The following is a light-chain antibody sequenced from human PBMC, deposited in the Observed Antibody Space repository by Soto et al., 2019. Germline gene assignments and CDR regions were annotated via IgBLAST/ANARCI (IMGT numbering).Light chain of an antibody. Sequence: QSVLTQPASVSGSPGQSITISCTGTSNDVGGYHYVSWYQQHPGKAPKAMIYEVSNRPSGVSNRFSGSKSGNTASLTIPGLQAEDEGDYYCSSFTSNSTVVFGGGTKLTVL. J-gene: IGLJ2*01. CDR1: SNDVGGYHY. V-gene: IGLV2-14*01. CDR2: EVS. CDR3: SSFTSNSTVV.